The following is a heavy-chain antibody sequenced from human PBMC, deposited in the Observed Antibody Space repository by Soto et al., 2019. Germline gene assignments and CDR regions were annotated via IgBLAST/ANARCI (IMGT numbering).Heavy chain of an antibody. J-gene: IGHJ6*02. CDR1: GGSISSGGSY. V-gene: IGHV4-31*03. CDR3: AASCVACGGFNYYGLDV. Sequence: QVQLQESGPGLVKPSQTLSLTCTVSGGSISSGGSYWYWIRQHPGKGLEWIGYTYYRGTTYYNPSLKSRFTISVDTSKNQFSLKLSAVTAADTAGYYCAASCVACGGFNYYGLDVWGHGTTVTVSS. D-gene: IGHD2-21*01. CDR2: TYYRGTT.